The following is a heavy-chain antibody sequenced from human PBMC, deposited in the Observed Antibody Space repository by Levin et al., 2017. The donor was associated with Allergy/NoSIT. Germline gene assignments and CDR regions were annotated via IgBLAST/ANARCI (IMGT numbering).Heavy chain of an antibody. V-gene: IGHV3-23*01. Sequence: GSLRLSCVASGFTFKNYAMNWVRQSPGKGLEWVSTITGRGDNTKYADSVKGRFTISRDNSNNTLYLQMNSLGVEDSAIYYCTKFGGTMVTVYYYYGMDVWGQGTTVTVSS. J-gene: IGHJ6*02. CDR1: GFTFKNYA. CDR2: ITGRGDNT. CDR3: TKFGGTMVTVYYYYGMDV. D-gene: IGHD5-18*01.